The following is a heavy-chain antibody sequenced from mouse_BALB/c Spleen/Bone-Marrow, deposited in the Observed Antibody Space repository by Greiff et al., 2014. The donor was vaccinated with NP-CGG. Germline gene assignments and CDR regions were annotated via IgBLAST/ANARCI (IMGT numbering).Heavy chain of an antibody. CDR3: ARGGDYLGYGDY. D-gene: IGHD1-2*01. Sequence: VQLQESAAELARPGASVKMSCKASGYTFTSYTMFWLKQRPGQGLEWIGYINPSSGYTDYSQNLKHKTTLTADKSSSTAYMQLISLTSEDSAVYYCARGGDYLGYGDYWGQGTTLTVSS. CDR1: GYTFTSYT. CDR2: INPSSGYT. V-gene: IGHV1-4*02. J-gene: IGHJ2*01.